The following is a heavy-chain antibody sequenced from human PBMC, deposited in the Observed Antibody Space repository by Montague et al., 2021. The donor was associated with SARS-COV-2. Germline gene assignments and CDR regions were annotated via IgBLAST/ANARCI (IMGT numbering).Heavy chain of an antibody. CDR3: ASSYYYGSGTYVYNYYMDV. CDR2: ISYSGRT. D-gene: IGHD3-10*01. Sequence: SETLSLTCTVSGGSVSSSPYYWGWIRQPPGRGLEWVGSISYSGRTXFSPSLKSRLTISVDSSENQFSLGLSSVTAADTAVYYCASSYYYGSGTYVYNYYMDVGGKGTTVTVSS. CDR1: GGSVSSSPYY. J-gene: IGHJ6*03. V-gene: IGHV4-39*01.